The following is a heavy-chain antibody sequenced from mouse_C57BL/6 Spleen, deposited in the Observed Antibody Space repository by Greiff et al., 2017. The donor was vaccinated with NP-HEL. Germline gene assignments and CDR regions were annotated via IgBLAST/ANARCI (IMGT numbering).Heavy chain of an antibody. CDR1: GYAFSSYW. CDR2: IYPGDGDT. Sequence: QVQLKQSGAELVKPGASVKISCKASGYAFSSYWMNWVKQRPGKGLEWIGQIYPGDGDTNYNGKFKGKATLTADKSSSTAYMQLSSLTSEDSAVYFCARADHYDYEGYAMDYWGQGTSVTVSS. J-gene: IGHJ4*01. V-gene: IGHV1-80*01. D-gene: IGHD2-4*01. CDR3: ARADHYDYEGYAMDY.